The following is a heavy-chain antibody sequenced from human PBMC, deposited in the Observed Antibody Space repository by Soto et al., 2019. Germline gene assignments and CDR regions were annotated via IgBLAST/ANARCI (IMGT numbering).Heavy chain of an antibody. D-gene: IGHD3-3*01. Sequence: SETQSRSCTFSDDSISNFYWSLIRTHPGKGLEWIGYFHGSGNSGYNPSLENRVSIGLGRSANQFSLKLSSVSAADTAIYYCARGTRALITSFFAYGGQGLQVTVSS. V-gene: IGHV4-59*01. CDR3: ARGTRALITSFFAY. CDR2: FHGSGNS. CDR1: DDSISNFY. J-gene: IGHJ4*02.